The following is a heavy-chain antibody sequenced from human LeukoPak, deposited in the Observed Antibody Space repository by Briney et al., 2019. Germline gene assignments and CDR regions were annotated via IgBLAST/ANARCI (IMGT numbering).Heavy chain of an antibody. V-gene: IGHV3-23*01. CDR3: AKSENMDIVATILW. CDR2: IGNNGGGI. Sequence: GGSLRLSCAASGFTFTSYTMYWVRQAPGKGLEWVSIIGNNGGGIHYADSVKGRFTISRDNSKNTLYLQMNSLRAEDTAVYYCAKSENMDIVATILWWGQGTLVTVSS. D-gene: IGHD5-12*01. J-gene: IGHJ4*02. CDR1: GFTFTSYT.